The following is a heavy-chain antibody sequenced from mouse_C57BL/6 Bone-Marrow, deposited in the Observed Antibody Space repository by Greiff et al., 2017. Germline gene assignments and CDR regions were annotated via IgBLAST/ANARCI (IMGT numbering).Heavy chain of an antibody. CDR2: INPSNGGT. J-gene: IGHJ3*01. D-gene: IGHD2-1*01. Sequence: QVQLQQPGTELVKPGASVKLSCKASGYTFTSYWMHWVKQRPGQGLEWIGNINPSNGGTNYNEKFQSKATMTVDKSSSTAYMQLSSLPSEDSAVYTGASFYYGGWFAYWGQGTLVTVSA. CDR3: ASFYYGGWFAY. V-gene: IGHV1-53*01. CDR1: GYTFTSYW.